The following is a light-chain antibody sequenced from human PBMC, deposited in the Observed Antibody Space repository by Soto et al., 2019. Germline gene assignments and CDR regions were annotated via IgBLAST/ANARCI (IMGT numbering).Light chain of an antibody. CDR1: SSDVGGYRF. J-gene: IGLJ3*02. V-gene: IGLV2-14*01. CDR2: EVS. CDR3: SSKSSGSTPMW. Sequence: QSALTQPASVSGSPGQSITISCTGTSSDVGGYRFVSWYQHHPGEAPKLIIYEVSNRPSGVSSRFSGSKSGNTASLTISGLQAEEESLYYCSSKSSGSTPMWFGGGTKLTVL.